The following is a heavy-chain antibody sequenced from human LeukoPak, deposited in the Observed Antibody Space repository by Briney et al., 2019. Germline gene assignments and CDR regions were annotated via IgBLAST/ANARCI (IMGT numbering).Heavy chain of an antibody. CDR2: ISDIGSI. J-gene: IGHJ4*02. V-gene: IGHV4-59*08. D-gene: IGHD2-8*02. CDR1: GGSISSYY. Sequence: LETLSLTCTVSGGSISSYYWSWIRQPPGKGLEWIAYISDIGSINYNPSLKSRVTISLDTSKNQLSLKLSSVTAADTAVYYCAGHHPRNTVDFWGQGTLVTVSS. CDR3: AGHHPRNTVDF.